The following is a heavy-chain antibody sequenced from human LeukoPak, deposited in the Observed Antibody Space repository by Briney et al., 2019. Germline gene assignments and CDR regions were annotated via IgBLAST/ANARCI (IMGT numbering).Heavy chain of an antibody. J-gene: IGHJ5*02. CDR3: AREGLLRYFDWLRVGNWFDP. Sequence: PGGSLRLSCAASGFTFSSYWMHWVRQAPGKGLVWVSRINSDGSSTSYADSVKGRFTISRDNAKNTLYLQMNSLRAEDTAVYYCAREGLLRYFDWLRVGNWFDPWGQGTLVTVSS. CDR2: INSDGSST. V-gene: IGHV3-74*01. D-gene: IGHD3-9*01. CDR1: GFTFSSYW.